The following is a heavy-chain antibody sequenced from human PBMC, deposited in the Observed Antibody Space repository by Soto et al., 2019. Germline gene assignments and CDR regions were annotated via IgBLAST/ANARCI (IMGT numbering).Heavy chain of an antibody. CDR1: GFTFSSYA. V-gene: IGHV3-23*01. D-gene: IGHD3-9*01. J-gene: IGHJ4*02. CDR2: ISGSCGST. Sequence: GGSLRLSCAASGFTFSSYAMSWVRQAPGKGLEWVSAISGSCGSTYYVYSVKGRFTISRDNSKNTLYLQMHSLRAEDAAVYYGANDLDWYHFDYWGQGSLVTVSS. CDR3: ANDLDWYHFDY.